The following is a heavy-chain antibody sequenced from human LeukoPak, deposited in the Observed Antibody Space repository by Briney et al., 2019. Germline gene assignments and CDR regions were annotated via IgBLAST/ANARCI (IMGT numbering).Heavy chain of an antibody. J-gene: IGHJ3*02. D-gene: IGHD5-18*01. V-gene: IGHV3-30*03. Sequence: GGSLRLSCAASGFTFSSYGMHWVRQAPGKGLEWVAVISYDGSNKYYADSVKGRFTISRDNSKNTLYLQMNSLRAEDTAVYYCARVHSLNYDPAMVFDAFDIWGQGTMVTVSS. CDR2: ISYDGSNK. CDR3: ARVHSLNYDPAMVFDAFDI. CDR1: GFTFSSYG.